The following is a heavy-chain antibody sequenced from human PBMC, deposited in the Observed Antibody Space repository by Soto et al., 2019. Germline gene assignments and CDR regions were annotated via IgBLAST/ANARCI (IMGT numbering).Heavy chain of an antibody. CDR2: ISSSSSYI. J-gene: IGHJ3*02. V-gene: IGHV3-21*01. CDR1: GFTFSSYS. Sequence: GGSLRLSCAASGFTFSSYSMNWVRQAPGKGLEWVSSISSSSSYIYYADSVKGRFTISRDNAKNSLYLQMNSLRAEDTAVYYCARDASSGLDAFDIWGQGTMVTVSS. D-gene: IGHD6-19*01. CDR3: ARDASSGLDAFDI.